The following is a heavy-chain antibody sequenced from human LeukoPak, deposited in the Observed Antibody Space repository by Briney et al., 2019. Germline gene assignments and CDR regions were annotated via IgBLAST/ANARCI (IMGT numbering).Heavy chain of an antibody. CDR2: IYFSGST. CDR3: ARSSGSYLYYGMDV. D-gene: IGHD3-10*01. CDR1: RGSSSYY. Sequence: SETLSLTCTVSRGSSSYYWGWIRQPPGKGLEWIGSIYFSGSTYYNPSLKSRVTISVDTSKNQFSLKLSSVTAADTAVYYCARSSGSYLYYGMDVWGQGTTVTVSS. J-gene: IGHJ6*02. V-gene: IGHV4-39*07.